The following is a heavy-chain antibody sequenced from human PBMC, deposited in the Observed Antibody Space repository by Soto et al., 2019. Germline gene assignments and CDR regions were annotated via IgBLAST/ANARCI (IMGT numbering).Heavy chain of an antibody. J-gene: IGHJ4*02. V-gene: IGHV4-34*01. D-gene: IGHD3-3*01. CDR2: INHSGST. Sequence: SSETLSLTCAVYGGSFSGYYWSWIRQPPGKGLEWIGEINHSGSTNYNPSLKSRVTISVDTSKNQFSLKLSSVTAADTAVYYCARRYYDFWSGYYTYWGQGTLVTVSS. CDR1: GGSFSGYY. CDR3: ARRYYDFWSGYYTY.